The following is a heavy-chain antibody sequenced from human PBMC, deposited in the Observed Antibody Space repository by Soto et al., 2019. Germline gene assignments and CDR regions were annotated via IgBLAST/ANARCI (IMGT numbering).Heavy chain of an antibody. J-gene: IGHJ5*02. CDR2: LTGSGDNT. V-gene: IGHV3-23*01. Sequence: GGSLRLSCAASGFTFSSYTMSWVRQSPGKGLEWVSALTGSGDNTYYSDSVRGRFTVSRDNSENTLFLQMSSLRAEDTAVYYCTRRDCGSAHCSGPGNLDRWGQGTLVTVSS. D-gene: IGHD2-21*01. CDR3: TRRDCGSAHCSGPGNLDR. CDR1: GFTFSSYT.